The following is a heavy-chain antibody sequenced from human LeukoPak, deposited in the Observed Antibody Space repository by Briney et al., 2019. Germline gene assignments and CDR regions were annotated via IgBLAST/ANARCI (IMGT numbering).Heavy chain of an antibody. J-gene: IGHJ5*02. Sequence: SETLSLTCTVSGYSISSGYYWGWIRQPPGKGLEWIGSIYHSGSTYYNPSLKSRVTISVDTSKNQFSLKLSSVTAADTAVYYCARVIAVAGKVDPWGQGTLVTVPS. CDR2: IYHSGST. CDR1: GYSISSGYY. D-gene: IGHD6-19*01. CDR3: ARVIAVAGKVDP. V-gene: IGHV4-38-2*02.